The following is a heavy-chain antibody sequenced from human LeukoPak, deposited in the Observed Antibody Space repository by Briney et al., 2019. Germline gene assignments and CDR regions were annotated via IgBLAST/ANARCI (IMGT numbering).Heavy chain of an antibody. Sequence: SVKVSCKASGGTFSSYAISWVRQAPGQGLEWMGGVIPIFGTANYAQKFQGRVTITADESTSTAYMELSSLRSEDTAVYYCALPPRGYCSGGSCYSMGMDVWGQGTTVTVSS. CDR1: GGTFSSYA. D-gene: IGHD2-15*01. V-gene: IGHV1-69*13. CDR2: VIPIFGTA. CDR3: ALPPRGYCSGGSCYSMGMDV. J-gene: IGHJ6*02.